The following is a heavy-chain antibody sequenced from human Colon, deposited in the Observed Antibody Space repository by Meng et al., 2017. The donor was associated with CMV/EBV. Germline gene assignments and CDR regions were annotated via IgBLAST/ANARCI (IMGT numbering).Heavy chain of an antibody. J-gene: IGHJ4*02. V-gene: IGHV4-39*07. CDR2: IYYTGAT. Sequence: SETLSLTCTLFGDSVYSSHYYWGWVRQPPGKGLEWIGTIYYTGATQYNPSLKSRVTLSVDTSKNQFSMKMTSLNAADTAVYFCTRELRGIDYYENRGHYLGYWGQGTLVTVSS. D-gene: IGHD3-22*01. CDR3: TRELRGIDYYENRGHYLGY. CDR1: GDSVYSSHYY.